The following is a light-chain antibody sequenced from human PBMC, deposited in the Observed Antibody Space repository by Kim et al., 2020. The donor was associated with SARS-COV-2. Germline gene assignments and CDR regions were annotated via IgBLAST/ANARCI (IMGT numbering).Light chain of an antibody. J-gene: IGLJ2*01. Sequence: QSITISCTGTSSDVGGYNYVSWYQQHPGKAPKIMIYDVSERPSGVSNRFSGSKSGNTASLTISGLQAEDEADYYCSSYTSSNTIWIFGGGTQVTVL. CDR2: DVS. CDR1: SSDVGGYNY. CDR3: SSYTSSNTIWI. V-gene: IGLV2-14*03.